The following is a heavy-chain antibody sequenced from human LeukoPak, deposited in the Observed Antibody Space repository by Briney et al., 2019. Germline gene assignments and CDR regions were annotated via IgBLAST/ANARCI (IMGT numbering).Heavy chain of an antibody. Sequence: GGSLRLSCAASGFAFSNYAMTWVRQAPGRGLEWVSDISSGGSSTNYADSVKGRFTISRDNAKNSLYLQMNSLRAEDTALYYCAKDQGYYYDSSGYVDYWGQGTLVTVSS. V-gene: IGHV3-23*01. J-gene: IGHJ4*02. CDR2: ISSGGSST. CDR1: GFAFSNYA. CDR3: AKDQGYYYDSSGYVDY. D-gene: IGHD3-22*01.